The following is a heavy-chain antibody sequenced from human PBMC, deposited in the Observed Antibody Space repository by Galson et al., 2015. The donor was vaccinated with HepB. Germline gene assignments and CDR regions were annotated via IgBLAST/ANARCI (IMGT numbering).Heavy chain of an antibody. CDR3: VVDIAVAGTTDY. CDR1: GFTFSSYG. D-gene: IGHD6-19*01. V-gene: IGHV3-30*02. CDR2: IRYDGSNK. J-gene: IGHJ4*02. Sequence: SLRLSCAASGFTFSSYGMHWVRQAPGKGLEWVAFIRYDGSNKYYADSVKGRFTISRDNSKNTLYLQMNSLRAGDTAVYYPVVDIAVAGTTDYWGQGTLVTVSS.